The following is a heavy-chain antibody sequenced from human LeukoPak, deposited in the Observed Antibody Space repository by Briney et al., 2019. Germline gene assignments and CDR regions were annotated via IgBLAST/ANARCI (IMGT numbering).Heavy chain of an antibody. J-gene: IGHJ5*02. D-gene: IGHD2-21*02. CDR3: ARRGEVGMTAIQIFDP. Sequence: GASVKVSCKASGGTFSSYAISWVRQAPGQGLEWMGGIIPIFGTANYAQKFQGRVTITADESTSTAYMELSSLRSEDTAVYYCARRGEVGMTAIQIFDPWGQGTLVTVSS. CDR1: GGTFSSYA. CDR2: IIPIFGTA. V-gene: IGHV1-69*13.